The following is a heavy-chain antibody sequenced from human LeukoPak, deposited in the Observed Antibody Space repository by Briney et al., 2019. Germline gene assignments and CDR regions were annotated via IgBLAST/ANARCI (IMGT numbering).Heavy chain of an antibody. D-gene: IGHD2-15*01. CDR1: GFTFSSYA. J-gene: IGHJ1*01. Sequence: GGSLRLSCSASGFTFSSYAMHWVRQAPGKGLEYVSAISSNGRSTYYADSVQGRFTISRDNSKNTLYLQMSSLRAEDTAVYYCVKIYCSGGSCYGYFQHWGQGTLVTVSS. CDR3: VKIYCSGGSCYGYFQH. V-gene: IGHV3-64D*06. CDR2: ISSNGRST.